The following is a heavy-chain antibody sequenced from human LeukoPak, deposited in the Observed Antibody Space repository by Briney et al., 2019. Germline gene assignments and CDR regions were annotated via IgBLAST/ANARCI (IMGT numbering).Heavy chain of an antibody. CDR1: GGSLSNYA. D-gene: IGHD4-17*01. V-gene: IGHV1-69*04. J-gene: IGHJ5*02. CDR2: IIPVLGLA. Sequence: EASVKVSCKASGGSLSNYAISWVRQAPGQGLEWMGRIIPVLGLANYAQNFQGRVTITADKSTGTAYMELSSLRSEDTAVFYCASESLNTVTTFWFDPWGQGTLVTVSS. CDR3: ASESLNTVTTFWFDP.